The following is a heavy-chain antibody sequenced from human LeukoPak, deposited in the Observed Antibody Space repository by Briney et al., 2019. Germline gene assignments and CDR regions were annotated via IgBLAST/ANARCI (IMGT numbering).Heavy chain of an antibody. Sequence: KPSETLSLTCAVYGGSFSGYYWSWIRQPPGKGLEWIGEINHSGSTNYNPSLKSRVTISVDTSKNQFSLKLSSVTAADTAVYYCARGLLPALDYWGQGTLVTVSS. D-gene: IGHD1-26*01. V-gene: IGHV4-34*01. CDR2: INHSGST. CDR3: ARGLLPALDY. CDR1: GGSFSGYY. J-gene: IGHJ4*02.